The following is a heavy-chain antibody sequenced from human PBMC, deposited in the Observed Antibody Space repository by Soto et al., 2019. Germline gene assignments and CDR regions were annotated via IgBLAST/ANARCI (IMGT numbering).Heavy chain of an antibody. CDR1: GGTFSSYA. D-gene: IGHD6-13*01. V-gene: IGHV1-69*06. CDR3: ARVGAAAGLPTYLRSAYYYYYYGMDV. Sequence: AASVKVSCKASGGTFSSYAISWVRQAPGQGLEWMGGIIPIFGTANYAQKFQGRVTVTADKSTSTAYMELSSLRSEDTAVYYCARVGAAAGLPTYLRSAYYYYYYGMDVWGQGTTVTVSS. J-gene: IGHJ6*02. CDR2: IIPIFGTA.